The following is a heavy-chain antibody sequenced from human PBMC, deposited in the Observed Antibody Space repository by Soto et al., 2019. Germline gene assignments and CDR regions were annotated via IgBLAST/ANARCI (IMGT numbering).Heavy chain of an antibody. CDR2: ISWNSGSI. CDR3: ARSSSSLGYYYYYMDV. D-gene: IGHD6-6*01. V-gene: IGHV3-9*01. CDR1: GFTFDDYA. Sequence: GGSLRLSCAASGFTFDDYAMHWVRQAPGKGLEWVSGISWNSGSIGYADSVKGRFTISRDNAKNSLYLQMNSLRAEDTAVYYCARSSSSLGYYYYYMDVWGKGTTVTVSS. J-gene: IGHJ6*03.